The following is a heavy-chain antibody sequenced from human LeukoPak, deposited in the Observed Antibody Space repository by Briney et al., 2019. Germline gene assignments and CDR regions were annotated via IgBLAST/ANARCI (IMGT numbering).Heavy chain of an antibody. CDR3: ARDTSWDYYGSGSYLGGY. CDR1: GFTFSSYA. Sequence: PGGSLRLSCAASGFTFSSYAMHWVRQAPGKGLEWVAVISYDGSNKYYADSVKGRFTISRDNSKNTLYLQMNSLRAEDTAVYYCARDTSWDYYGSGSYLGGYWGQGTLVTVSS. D-gene: IGHD3-10*01. CDR2: ISYDGSNK. J-gene: IGHJ4*02. V-gene: IGHV3-30-3*01.